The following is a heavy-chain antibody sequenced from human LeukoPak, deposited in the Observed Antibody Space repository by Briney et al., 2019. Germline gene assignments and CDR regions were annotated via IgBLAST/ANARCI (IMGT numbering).Heavy chain of an antibody. Sequence: PVRVSYKPSGSSYTSFSLSWVRQAPGHRLKWLGRVTPILVTSNYAQKFQGRVTITADKSTTTAYMELSSLRSEDTAVYYCARGPRGAMDVWGQGTTVIVSS. J-gene: IGHJ6*02. V-gene: IGHV1-69*08. CDR1: GSSYTSFS. D-gene: IGHD3-10*01. CDR3: ARGPRGAMDV. CDR2: VTPILVTS.